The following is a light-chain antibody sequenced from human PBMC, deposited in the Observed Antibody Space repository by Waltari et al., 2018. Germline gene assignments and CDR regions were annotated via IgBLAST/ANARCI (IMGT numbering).Light chain of an antibody. CDR2: GVS. J-gene: IGKJ4*01. V-gene: IGKV1-39*01. Sequence: DIQMTQFPTSLSASVGDRVVVTCRASQTSSVSLSWYQQKPGKAPKLLIYGVSSLQSGVPARFSGSGSGTDFTLTISSLQPEDFGTYYCQQSKTPPLTFGGGTKVEF. CDR3: QQSKTPPLT. CDR1: QTSSVS.